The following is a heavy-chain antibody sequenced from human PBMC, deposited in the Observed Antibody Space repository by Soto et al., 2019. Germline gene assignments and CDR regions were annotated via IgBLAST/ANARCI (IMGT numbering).Heavy chain of an antibody. J-gene: IGHJ4*02. V-gene: IGHV3-23*01. CDR3: AKAYYDSSGYSPYFEY. D-gene: IGHD3-22*01. CDR1: GFTFSSSV. CDR2: ISGSGGST. Sequence: PGGSLRLSCAASGFTFSSSVMSWVCQAPGKGLEWVSAISGSGGSTYYADSVKGRFTISRDNSKNTLYLQMNSLRAEDTAVYYCAKAYYDSSGYSPYFEYWGQGTLVTVSS.